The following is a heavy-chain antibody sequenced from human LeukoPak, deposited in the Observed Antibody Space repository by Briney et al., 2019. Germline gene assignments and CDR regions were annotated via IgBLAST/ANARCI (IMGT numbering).Heavy chain of an antibody. CDR3: ARLYCGGDCYDYFDY. CDR1: GGSFSGYY. Sequence: KPSETLSLTCAVYGGSFSGYYWSWIRQPPGKGLEWIGEINHSGSTNYNPSLKSRVTISVDTSKNQFSLKLSSVTAADTAVYYCARLYCGGDCYDYFDYWGQGTLVTVSS. J-gene: IGHJ4*02. D-gene: IGHD2-21*01. CDR2: INHSGST. V-gene: IGHV4-34*01.